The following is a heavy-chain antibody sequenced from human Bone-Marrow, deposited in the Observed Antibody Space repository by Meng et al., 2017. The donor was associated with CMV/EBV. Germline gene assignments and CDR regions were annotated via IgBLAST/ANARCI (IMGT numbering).Heavy chain of an antibody. Sequence: GESLKISCAASGFTFSSYSMNWVRQAPGKGLEWVSSISYSSSYIYYADSMKGRLTISRDNANNSLYLHMNSLRAEDTAVYYCARGGWELKPFDYWGQGTLVTVSS. CDR1: GFTFSSYS. J-gene: IGHJ4*02. D-gene: IGHD1-26*01. V-gene: IGHV3-21*06. CDR3: ARGGWELKPFDY. CDR2: ISYSSSYI.